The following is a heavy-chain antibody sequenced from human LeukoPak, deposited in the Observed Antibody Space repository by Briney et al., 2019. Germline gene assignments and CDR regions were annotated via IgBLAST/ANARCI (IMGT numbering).Heavy chain of an antibody. J-gene: IGHJ4*02. CDR2: MYYSGGT. V-gene: IGHV4-59*01. Sequence: SETLSLTCTVSGGSINSYYWSWIRQPPGKGLEWIGHMYYSGGTNYNPSLKSRVTISVDTSKNQFSLKLSSVTAADTAVYYCTRRCKDAYTLYFFDYWGQGTLVTVSS. CDR1: GGSINSYY. CDR3: TRRCKDAYTLYFFDY. D-gene: IGHD5-24*01.